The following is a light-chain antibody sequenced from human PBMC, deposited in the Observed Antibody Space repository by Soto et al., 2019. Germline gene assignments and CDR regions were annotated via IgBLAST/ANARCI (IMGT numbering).Light chain of an antibody. Sequence: SYELTQPPSVSVSPGQTASITCSGDKLGDTYACWYQQKPGQSPVLVIYQDTKRPSGIPERFSGSNSGNTASLTISETQAMDEADYYCQAWDGTSVVFGGGTKVTVL. V-gene: IGLV3-1*01. CDR3: QAWDGTSVV. J-gene: IGLJ2*01. CDR2: QDT. CDR1: KLGDTY.